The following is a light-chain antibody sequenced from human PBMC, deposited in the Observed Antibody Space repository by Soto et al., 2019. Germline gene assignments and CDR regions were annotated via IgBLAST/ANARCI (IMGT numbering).Light chain of an antibody. V-gene: IGLV2-14*01. CDR1: SSDVGGYNY. CDR3: SSYISSSTLHVV. CDR2: EVS. J-gene: IGLJ2*01. Sequence: QSALTQPASVSGSPGQSITISCSGTSSDVGGYNYVSWYQQHPRKAPKHMIYEVSNRPSGVSNRFSGSKSGNTASLTISGRQAEDEADYYCSSYISSSTLHVVFGGGTKLTVL.